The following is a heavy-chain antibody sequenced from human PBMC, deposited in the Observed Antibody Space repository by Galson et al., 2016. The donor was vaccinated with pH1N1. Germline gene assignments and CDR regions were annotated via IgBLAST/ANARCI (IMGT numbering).Heavy chain of an antibody. CDR3: AREVWLRRGYYIDH. D-gene: IGHD3-3*01. CDR2: IYHRSKWYY. J-gene: IGHJ4*02. Sequence: CAISGDSVSSSSDTWNWIRESPRRGLEWLGRIYHRSKWYYEYAPSLQGRLRISPDTSSNQMSLHLNSVTLDDAAVYYCAREVWLRRGYYIDHWGQGSLVTVSS. CDR1: GDSVSSSSDT. V-gene: IGHV6-1*01.